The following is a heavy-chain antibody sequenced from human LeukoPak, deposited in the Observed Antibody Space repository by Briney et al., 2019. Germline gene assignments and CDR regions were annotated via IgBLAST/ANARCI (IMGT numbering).Heavy chain of an antibody. J-gene: IGHJ4*02. CDR2: IYYSGNT. Sequence: TGGSLRLSCAASGFTFSSYAMSWVRQPPGKGLEWIGSIYYSGNTYYNPSLKSRVTIFVDTSKNQFSLKLSSVTAADTAVFYCARAPSGVVDYWGQGTLVTVSS. D-gene: IGHD7-27*01. CDR1: GFTFSSYA. CDR3: ARAPSGVVDY. V-gene: IGHV4-39*07.